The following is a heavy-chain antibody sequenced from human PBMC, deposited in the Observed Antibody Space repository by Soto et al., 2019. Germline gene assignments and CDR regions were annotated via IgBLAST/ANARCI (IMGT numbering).Heavy chain of an antibody. CDR3: ARVRGAGSSIFDY. J-gene: IGHJ4*02. CDR2: IXXXFXTX. V-gene: IGHV1-69*13. CDR1: GGTFSSYA. D-gene: IGHD1-26*01. Sequence: SVKVSCKASGGTFSSYAISCVRQAPGQGLEWXGGIXXXFXTXXXAXXXXGRVTITADESTSTAYMELSSLRSEDTAVYYCARVRGAGSSIFDYWGQGTLVTVSS.